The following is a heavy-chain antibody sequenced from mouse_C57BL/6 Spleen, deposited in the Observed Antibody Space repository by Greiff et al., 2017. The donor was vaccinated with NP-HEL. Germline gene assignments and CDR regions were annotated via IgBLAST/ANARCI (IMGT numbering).Heavy chain of an antibody. J-gene: IGHJ4*01. V-gene: IGHV1-55*01. Sequence: QVQLQQPGAELVKPGASVKMSCKASGYTFTSYWITWVKQRPGQGLEWIGDIYPGSGSTNYNEKFKSKATLTVDTSSSTAYMQLSSLTSEDSAVYYCATGYYDYDPYAMDYWGQGTSVTVSS. CDR1: GYTFTSYW. CDR3: ATGYYDYDPYAMDY. D-gene: IGHD2-4*01. CDR2: IYPGSGST.